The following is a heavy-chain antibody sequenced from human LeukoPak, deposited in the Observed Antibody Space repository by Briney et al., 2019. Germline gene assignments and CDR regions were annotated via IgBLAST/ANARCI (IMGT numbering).Heavy chain of an antibody. CDR1: GFTFSRYW. V-gene: IGHV3-7*01. J-gene: IGHJ4*02. D-gene: IGHD1-26*01. CDR3: ARDQVGATGFDY. Sequence: GGSLRLSCAASGFTFSRYWMSWVRQAPGKGLEWVANIKKDGGEKYYADSVKGRFTISRDNSKNTLYLQMNSLRAEDTAVYYCARDQVGATGFDYWGQGTLVTVSS. CDR2: IKKDGGEK.